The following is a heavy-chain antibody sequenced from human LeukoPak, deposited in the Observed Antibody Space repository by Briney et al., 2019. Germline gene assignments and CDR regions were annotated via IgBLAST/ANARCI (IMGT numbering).Heavy chain of an antibody. V-gene: IGHV3-30*07. CDR3: ARVSYCSSTDCSYFDY. J-gene: IGHJ4*02. Sequence: PGGSLRLSCAASGFTFSSYAMHWVRQAPGKGLRWVAVISSDGSNKYYADSVKGRFTISRDKSKSTLYLQMNSLRTEDTAVYYCARVSYCSSTDCSYFDYWGQGTLVTVSS. CDR2: ISSDGSNK. CDR1: GFTFSSYA. D-gene: IGHD2-2*01.